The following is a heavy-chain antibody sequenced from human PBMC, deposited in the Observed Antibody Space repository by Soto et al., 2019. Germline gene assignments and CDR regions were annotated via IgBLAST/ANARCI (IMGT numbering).Heavy chain of an antibody. V-gene: IGHV1-69*01. D-gene: IGHD6-13*01. CDR3: ARVGMPYHGNSWGNGFVP. CDR1: GGTFSSYA. CDR2: IIPIFGTA. Sequence: QVQLVQSGAEVKKPGSSVKVSCKASGGTFSSYAISWVRQAPGQGLEWMGGIIPIFGTANYAQKFQGRVTITADESTSTAYMELSSLRPEDTAVYSCARVGMPYHGNSWGNGFVPGGQRSLVPVCS. J-gene: IGHJ5*02.